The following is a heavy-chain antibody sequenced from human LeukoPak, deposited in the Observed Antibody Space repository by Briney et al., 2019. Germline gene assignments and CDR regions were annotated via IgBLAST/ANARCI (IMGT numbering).Heavy chain of an antibody. J-gene: IGHJ4*02. CDR3: AKSGLNRFDY. CDR2: IRYDGSHK. Sequence: GGSLRLSCAASGFIFSDYVMNWLRQAPGRGLEWVAYIRYDGSHKYYIDSVKGRFTISRDNSKNTLYLQMNSLRAEDTAVYYCAKSGLNRFDYWGQGTLVTVSS. V-gene: IGHV3-30*02. D-gene: IGHD2-15*01. CDR1: GFIFSDYV.